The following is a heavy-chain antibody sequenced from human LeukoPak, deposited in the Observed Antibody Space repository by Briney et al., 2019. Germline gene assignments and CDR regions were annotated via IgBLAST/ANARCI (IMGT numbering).Heavy chain of an antibody. D-gene: IGHD6-25*01. Sequence: SETLSLTCTVSGGSISSYYRSWIRQPPGKGLEWIGYIYYSGSTNYNPSLKSRVTISVDTSKNQFSLKLSSVTAADTAVYYCARAYSSVTSFDYWGQGTLVTVSS. CDR3: ARAYSSVTSFDY. V-gene: IGHV4-59*01. J-gene: IGHJ4*02. CDR1: GGSISSYY. CDR2: IYYSGST.